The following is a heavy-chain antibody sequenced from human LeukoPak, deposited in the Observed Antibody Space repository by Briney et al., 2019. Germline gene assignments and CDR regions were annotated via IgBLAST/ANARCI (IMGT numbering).Heavy chain of an antibody. CDR2: IIPIFGTA. D-gene: IGHD5-18*01. CDR1: GGTFSSYA. Sequence: LRASVKVSCKASGGTFSSYAISWVRQAPGQGLEWMGGIIPIFGTANYAQKFQGRVTITADKSTSTAYMELSRLRSDDTAVYYCARGGYSSMGYWGQGTLVTVSS. CDR3: ARGGYSSMGY. J-gene: IGHJ4*02. V-gene: IGHV1-69*06.